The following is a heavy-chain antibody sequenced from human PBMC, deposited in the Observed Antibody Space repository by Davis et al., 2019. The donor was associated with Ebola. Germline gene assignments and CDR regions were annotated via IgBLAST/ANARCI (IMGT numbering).Heavy chain of an antibody. CDR3: ARGPSVRGMDV. J-gene: IGHJ6*02. CDR2: INHSGST. CDR1: GGSISSYY. D-gene: IGHD3-10*02. Sequence: SETLSLTCTVSGGSISSYYWSWIRQPPGKGLEWIGEINHSGSTNYNPSPKSRVTISVDTSKNQFSLKLSSVTAADTAVYYCARGPSVRGMDVWGQGTTVTVSS. V-gene: IGHV4-34*01.